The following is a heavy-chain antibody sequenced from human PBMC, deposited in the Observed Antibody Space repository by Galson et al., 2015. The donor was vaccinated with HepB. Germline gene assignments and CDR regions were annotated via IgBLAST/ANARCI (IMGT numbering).Heavy chain of an antibody. Sequence: SVKVSCKASGYTFTSYDINWVRQATGQGLEWMGWMNPNSGNTGYAQKFQGRVTMTRNTSISTAYMELSSLRSEDTAVYYCARGLGSGSYYKKQNWFDPWGQGTLVTVSS. CDR3: ARGLGSGSYYKKQNWFDP. D-gene: IGHD3-10*01. CDR1: GYTFTSYD. V-gene: IGHV1-8*01. CDR2: MNPNSGNT. J-gene: IGHJ5*02.